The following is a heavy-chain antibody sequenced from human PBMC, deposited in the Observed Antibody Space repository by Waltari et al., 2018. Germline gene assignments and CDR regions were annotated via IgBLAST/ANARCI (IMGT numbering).Heavy chain of an antibody. CDR1: GFTVRSYA. D-gene: IGHD4-17*01. Sequence: QVQLVGSGGGVVQPGRSLRRSRAESGFTVRSYARHWLRQAHGKGREWVAVIWYDGSKNYYADSVKGRFTISRDNSKNTLYLQMNSLRAEDTAVYYCARGHGDYFFDYWGQGTLVTVSS. CDR3: ARGHGDYFFDY. J-gene: IGHJ4*02. V-gene: IGHV3-33*01. CDR2: IWYDGSKN.